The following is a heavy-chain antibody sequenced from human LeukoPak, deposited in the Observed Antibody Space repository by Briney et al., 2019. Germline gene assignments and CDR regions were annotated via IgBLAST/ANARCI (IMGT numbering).Heavy chain of an antibody. CDR3: ARASYDSSAYCSGGFYYYYMDV. J-gene: IGHJ6*03. D-gene: IGHD3-22*01. Sequence: PSETLSLTCTVSSGSMSTYYWSWIRQPPGKGLEWIGYIYYKGSTSYNPSLKSRVTISVDTSKNQFSLKLSSVTAADTAVYYCARASYDSSAYCSGGFYYYYMDVWGEGTTVTVSS. CDR1: SGSMSTYY. V-gene: IGHV4-59*01. CDR2: IYYKGST.